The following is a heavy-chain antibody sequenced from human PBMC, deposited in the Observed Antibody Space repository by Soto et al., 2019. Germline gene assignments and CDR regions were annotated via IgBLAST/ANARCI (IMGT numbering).Heavy chain of an antibody. D-gene: IGHD3-16*02. CDR3: ARDRPPPYYDYVWGSYRYTGGVFDY. Sequence: GGSLRLSCAASGFTFSSYSMSWVRQAPGKWLEWVSSISSSSSYIYYADSVKGRFTISRDNAKNSLYLQMNSLRAEDTAVYYCARDRPPPYYDYVWGSYRYTGGVFDYWGQGXLVTVYS. CDR2: ISSSSSYI. J-gene: IGHJ4*02. CDR1: GFTFSSYS. V-gene: IGHV3-21*01.